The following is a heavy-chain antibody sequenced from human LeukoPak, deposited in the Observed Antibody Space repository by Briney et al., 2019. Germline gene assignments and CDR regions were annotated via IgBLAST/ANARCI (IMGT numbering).Heavy chain of an antibody. V-gene: IGHV3-48*01. J-gene: IGHJ4*02. Sequence: GGSLRLSCAASGFTFSSYSMNWVRQAPGKGLEWVSYISSSSSTIYYADSVKGRFTISRDNSRNTLYLQMNSLRAEDTAVYYCAKDEGRDYFDSWGQGTLVTVSS. CDR1: GFTFSSYS. CDR3: AKDEGRDYFDS. CDR2: ISSSSSTI.